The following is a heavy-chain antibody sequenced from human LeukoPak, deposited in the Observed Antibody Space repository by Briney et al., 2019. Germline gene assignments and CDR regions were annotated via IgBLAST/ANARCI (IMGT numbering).Heavy chain of an antibody. D-gene: IGHD2-2*01. CDR3: ARDEVEYQLLPFDY. CDR1: GFTFSNYA. J-gene: IGHJ4*02. CDR2: INNSSSHI. Sequence: GGSLRLSCTASGFTFSNYAFNWVRQAPGKGLEWVSSINNSSSHIFYSDSVKGRFTISRDNAKNSLYLQMNSLRAEDTAVYYCARDEVEYQLLPFDYWGQGTLVTVSS. V-gene: IGHV3-21*01.